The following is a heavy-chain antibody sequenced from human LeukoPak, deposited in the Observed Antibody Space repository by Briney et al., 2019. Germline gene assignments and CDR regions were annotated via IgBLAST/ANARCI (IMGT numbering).Heavy chain of an antibody. J-gene: IGHJ4*02. D-gene: IGHD4-23*01. CDR1: GFTFDDYG. CDR3: AKGATTVVTYFEY. CDR2: ISWDSDNI. Sequence: PGGSLRLSCAASGFTFDDYGMSWVRQAPGKGLEGVAGISWDSDNIEYTDSVKGRFTISRDNAKNSLYLQMNSLRTEDTAFYYCAKGATTVVTYFEYWGQGTLVTVSA. V-gene: IGHV3-9*01.